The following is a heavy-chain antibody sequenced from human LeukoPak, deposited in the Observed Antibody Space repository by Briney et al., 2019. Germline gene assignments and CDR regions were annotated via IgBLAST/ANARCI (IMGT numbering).Heavy chain of an antibody. CDR2: IRSSTNNYAT. D-gene: IGHD6-19*01. V-gene: IGHV3-73*01. J-gene: IGHJ4*02. Sequence: AGSLKLSCAASGFTFSDSAMHWVRQASGKGLEWVGLIRSSTNNYATAYAASVRGRFTISRDGSKDTAYLQMNSLKTEDAAVYYCTGGSGWYSPDYWGQGTLVTVYS. CDR3: TGGSGWYSPDY. CDR1: GFTFSDSA.